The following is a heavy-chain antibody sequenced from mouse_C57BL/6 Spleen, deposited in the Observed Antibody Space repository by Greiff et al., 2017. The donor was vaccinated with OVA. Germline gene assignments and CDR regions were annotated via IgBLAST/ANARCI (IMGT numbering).Heavy chain of an antibody. Sequence: QVQLQQSGAELVMPGASVKLSCKASGYTFTSYWMHWVKQRPGQGLEWIGEIDPSDSYTNYTQKFKGKSTLTVDKSSSTAYMQLSSLTSEDSAVYYCARGNYGSLFAYWGQGSLGTVSA. V-gene: IGHV1-69*01. CDR1: GYTFTSYW. J-gene: IGHJ3*01. CDR2: IDPSDSYT. D-gene: IGHD1-1*01. CDR3: ARGNYGSLFAY.